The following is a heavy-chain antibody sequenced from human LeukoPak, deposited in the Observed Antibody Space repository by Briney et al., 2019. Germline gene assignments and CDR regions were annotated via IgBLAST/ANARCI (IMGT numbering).Heavy chain of an antibody. J-gene: IGHJ6*02. Sequence: EASVKVSCKASGYTFTSYAMHWVRQAPGQRLEWMGWINACNGNTKYSQKFQGRVTITRDTSASTAYMELSSLRSEDTAVYYCAREGVRGGPHYYYYYGMDVWGQGTTVTVSS. CDR2: INACNGNT. CDR1: GYTFTSYA. CDR3: AREGVRGGPHYYYYYGMDV. D-gene: IGHD3-10*01. V-gene: IGHV1-3*01.